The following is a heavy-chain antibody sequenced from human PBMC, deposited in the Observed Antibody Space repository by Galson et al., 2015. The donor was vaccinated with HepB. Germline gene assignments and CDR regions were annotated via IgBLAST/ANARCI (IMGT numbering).Heavy chain of an antibody. CDR1: GFSFSGSW. D-gene: IGHD6-19*01. V-gene: IGHV3-30*03. J-gene: IGHJ4*02. CDR2: ISYDGNNK. Sequence: SLRLSCAASGFSFSGSWMSWVRQAPGKGLEWVTAISYDGNNKYYADSVKGRFTISRDNSKNTVSLQMNGLTTEDTAVYFCARVLSSGWTRQFDYWGQGTLVAVSS. CDR3: ARVLSSGWTRQFDY.